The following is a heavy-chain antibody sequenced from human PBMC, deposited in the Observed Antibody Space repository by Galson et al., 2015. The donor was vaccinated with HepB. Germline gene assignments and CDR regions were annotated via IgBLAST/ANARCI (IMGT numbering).Heavy chain of an antibody. V-gene: IGHV3-30*03. CDR2: ISHDGSDK. CDR1: GFTFSSYG. CDR3: V. J-gene: IGHJ6*02. Sequence: SLRLSCAASGFTFSSYGMHWVRQAPGKGLEWVAIISHDGSDKFYADSVRGRLSISRDNTASALFLVMNTLQPDYYYYGMDVWGQGTTVTVSS.